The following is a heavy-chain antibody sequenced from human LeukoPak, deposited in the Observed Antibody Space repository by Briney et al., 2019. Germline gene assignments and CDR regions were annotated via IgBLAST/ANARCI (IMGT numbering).Heavy chain of an antibody. D-gene: IGHD1-1*01. CDR2: IYTSEST. CDR3: ARESAYDWNSLDY. J-gene: IGHJ4*02. CDR1: GGSLSSYY. V-gene: IGHV4-4*09. Sequence: SETLSLTCTVSGGSLSSYYWSWIRQPPGKRLEWIGYIYTSESTNYNPSLKSRVTISVDTSKNQFSLKLSSVTAADTAVYYCARESAYDWNSLDYWGQGTLVTVSS.